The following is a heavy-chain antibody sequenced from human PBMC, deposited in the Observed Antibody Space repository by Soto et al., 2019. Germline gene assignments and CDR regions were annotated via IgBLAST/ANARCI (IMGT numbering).Heavy chain of an antibody. CDR2: ISSSSSYI. D-gene: IGHD3-22*01. Sequence: GGSLRLSCAASGFTFSSYSMNWVRQAPGKGLEWVSSISSSSSYIYYADSVKGRFTISRDNAKNSLYLQMNSLRAEDTAVYYCARDSYFYDSSGYYLYYFDYWGQGTLVTVSS. CDR3: ARDSYFYDSSGYYLYYFDY. V-gene: IGHV3-21*01. CDR1: GFTFSSYS. J-gene: IGHJ4*02.